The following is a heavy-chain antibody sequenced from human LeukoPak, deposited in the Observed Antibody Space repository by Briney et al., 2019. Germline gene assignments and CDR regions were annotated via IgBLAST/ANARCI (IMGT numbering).Heavy chain of an antibody. D-gene: IGHD4-23*01. J-gene: IGHJ4*02. V-gene: IGHV1-69*05. CDR3: VREGDYGGIGAY. Sequence: ASVKVSCKASGGTFGSYAINWVLQAPGQGLEWMGGIIPMFGTANYAQRFQGRVTITTDESTSTDYMQLSSLRSEDTAEYYCVREGDYGGIGAYWGQGTLVTVSS. CDR2: IIPMFGTA. CDR1: GGTFGSYA.